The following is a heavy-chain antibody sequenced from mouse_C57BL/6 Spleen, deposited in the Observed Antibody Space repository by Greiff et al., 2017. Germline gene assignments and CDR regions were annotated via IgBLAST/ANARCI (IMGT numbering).Heavy chain of an antibody. J-gene: IGHJ1*03. CDR2: INPNNGGT. V-gene: IGHV1-22*01. CDR1: GYTFTDYN. Sequence: LKVCGPELVKPGASVKMSCKASGYTFTDYNMHWVKQSHGKSLEWIGYINPNNGGTSYNQKFKGKATLTVNKSSSTAFMELRSLTSEDSAVYYCARWLPDWYFDVWGTGTTVTVSS. CDR3: ARWLPDWYFDV. D-gene: IGHD2-2*01.